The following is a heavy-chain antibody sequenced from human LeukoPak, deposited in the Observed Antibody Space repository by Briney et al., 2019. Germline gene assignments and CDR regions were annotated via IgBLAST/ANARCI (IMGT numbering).Heavy chain of an antibody. V-gene: IGHV3-48*03. CDR2: ISSSGSTI. CDR1: GFTFSSYE. CDR3: ARGLRIYLGELSGFDY. D-gene: IGHD3-16*02. Sequence: PGGSLRLSCAASGFTFSSYEMNWVRQAPGKGLEWVSYISSSGSTIYYADSVKGRFTISRDNAKNSLYLQMNSLRAEDTAVYYCARGLRIYLGELSGFDYWGQETLVTVSS. J-gene: IGHJ4*02.